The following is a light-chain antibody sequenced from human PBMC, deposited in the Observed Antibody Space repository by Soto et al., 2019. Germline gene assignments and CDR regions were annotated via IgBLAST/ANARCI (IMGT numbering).Light chain of an antibody. CDR2: AAS. J-gene: IGKJ2*01. CDR1: QSISSY. CDR3: QQSYSTLPYT. Sequence: DIQMTQSPSSLSAPVGDRVTITCRASQSISSYLNWYQQKPGKAPKLLIYAASSLQSGVPSRFSGSGSGTDFTLTISSLQPEDFATYYCQQSYSTLPYTFGQGTKLEIK. V-gene: IGKV1-39*01.